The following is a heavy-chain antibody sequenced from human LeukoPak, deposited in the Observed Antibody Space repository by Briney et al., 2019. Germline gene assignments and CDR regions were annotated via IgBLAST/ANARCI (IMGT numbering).Heavy chain of an antibody. CDR1: GFTFSSYW. CDR2: INSDGSST. J-gene: IGHJ4*02. V-gene: IGHV3-74*01. CDR3: ARYYYDSSGYYSFDY. Sequence: RGSLRLSCAASGFTFSSYWMHWVRQAPGKGLVWVSRINSDGSSTTYADSVNGRFTISRDNAKNTLYLQMNSLRAEDTAVYYCARYYYDSSGYYSFDYWGQGTLVTVSS. D-gene: IGHD3-22*01.